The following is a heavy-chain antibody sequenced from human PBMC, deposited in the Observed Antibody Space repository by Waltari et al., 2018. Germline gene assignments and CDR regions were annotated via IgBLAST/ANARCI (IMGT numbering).Heavy chain of an antibody. CDR2: IRREPYNYAT. CDR1: GCSFSGSS. Sequence: EVQVVESGGGLVQPGGSLKLSCATSGCSFSGSSIPWVRQTSGKGLEWVGRIRREPYNYATAYSASVKGRFTISRDDSKNTAFLQMNSLMTEDTAIYFCARVPSHDYGPPFHFDEWGQGTLVTVSS. CDR3: ARVPSHDYGPPFHFDE. D-gene: IGHD4-17*01. J-gene: IGHJ4*02. V-gene: IGHV3-73*01.